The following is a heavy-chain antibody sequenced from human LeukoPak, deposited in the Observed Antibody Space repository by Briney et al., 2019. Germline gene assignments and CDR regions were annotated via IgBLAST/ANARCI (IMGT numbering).Heavy chain of an antibody. J-gene: IGHJ3*01. CDR1: GFTFSIYS. D-gene: IGHD4-17*01. CDR3: AKEAGQDFGALDAFDV. Sequence: SGGSLRLSCAASGFTFSIYSMNWVRQAPGKGLEWVSSIGGSSSSLYYAESVKGRFTISRDNARNSLYLQMNSLRAEDTAVYYCAKEAGQDFGALDAFDVWGQGTMVTVSS. CDR2: IGGSSSSL. V-gene: IGHV3-21*01.